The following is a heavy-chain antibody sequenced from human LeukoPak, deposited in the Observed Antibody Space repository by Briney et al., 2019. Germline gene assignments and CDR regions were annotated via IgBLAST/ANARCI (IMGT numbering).Heavy chain of an antibody. J-gene: IGHJ5*02. V-gene: IGHV4-30-4*01. D-gene: IGHD3-22*01. CDR2: VYNTVST. Sequence: PSQTLSLTCTVSGGSINSGNYYWTWIRQPPGKGLEWIVYVYNTVSTYYNPSLKSRVTISINTSKNQFSLKLSSVTAADTAIYYCARGDSSGYYRWFDPWGQGTLVTVSS. CDR1: GGSINSGNYY. CDR3: ARGDSSGYYRWFDP.